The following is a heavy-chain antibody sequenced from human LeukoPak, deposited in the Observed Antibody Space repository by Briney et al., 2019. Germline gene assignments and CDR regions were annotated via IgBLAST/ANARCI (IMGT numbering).Heavy chain of an antibody. CDR3: ATSPGWFGEFYYYGMDV. D-gene: IGHD3-10*01. J-gene: IGHJ6*02. CDR2: IIPIFGTA. Sequence: SVKVSCKASGGTFSSYATSWVRQAPGQGLEWMGGIIPIFGTANYAQKFQGRVTITADESTSTAYMELSSLRSEDTAVYYCATSPGWFGEFYYYGMDVWGQGTTVTVSS. CDR1: GGTFSSYA. V-gene: IGHV1-69*13.